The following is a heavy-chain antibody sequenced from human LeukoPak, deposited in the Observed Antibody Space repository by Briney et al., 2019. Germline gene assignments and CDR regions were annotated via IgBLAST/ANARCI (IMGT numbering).Heavy chain of an antibody. D-gene: IGHD3-16*01. Sequence: SETLSLTCTVSGGSITSYYWMWIRQPAGKGLEWIGRFYISENTKQYRPSLQTRVTVSPDASKNQFSLKLNSLTAADTAVYYCARGSYGHIDHWGQGILVTVSS. CDR1: GGSITSYY. CDR2: FYISENT. CDR3: ARGSYGHIDH. J-gene: IGHJ4*02. V-gene: IGHV4-4*07.